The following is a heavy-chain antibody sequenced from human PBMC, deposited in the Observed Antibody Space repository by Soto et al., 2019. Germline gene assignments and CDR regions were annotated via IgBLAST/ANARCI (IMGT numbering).Heavy chain of an antibody. Sequence: PGGSLRLSCTVSGFTFSRYYMNWVRQAPGKGLEWVATIKEDGSEKFYVDSVKGRFTISRDNAKNSLFLQMNSLRVEDTALYYCAKSITARPFDYWGQGALVTVSS. CDR1: GFTFSRYY. CDR2: IKEDGSEK. D-gene: IGHD6-6*01. V-gene: IGHV3-7*01. J-gene: IGHJ4*02. CDR3: AKSITARPFDY.